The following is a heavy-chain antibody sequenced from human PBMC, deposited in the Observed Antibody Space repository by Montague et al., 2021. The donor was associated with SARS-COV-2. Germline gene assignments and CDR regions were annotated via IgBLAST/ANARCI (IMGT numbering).Heavy chain of an antibody. J-gene: IGHJ4*02. V-gene: IGHV3-66*01. CDR1: GFTVSTNY. CDR2: LYGGDNS. Sequence: SLRLSCAASGFTVSTNYVSWVRQAPGKGLEWVAVLYGGDNSNYTDSVKGRFTISRDNSKNTLYLQMKSLRAEDTAVYYCARDRGGNYYFDYWGQGTLVTVSS. D-gene: IGHD1-7*01. CDR3: ARDRGGNYYFDY.